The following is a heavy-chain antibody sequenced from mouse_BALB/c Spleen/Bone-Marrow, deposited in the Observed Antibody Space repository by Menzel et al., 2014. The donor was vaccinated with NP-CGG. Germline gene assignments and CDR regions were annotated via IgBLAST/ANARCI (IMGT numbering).Heavy chain of an antibody. Sequence: VQRVESGPGLVAPSQSLSITCTVSGLSLTGYAVNWVRQPPGKGLEWLGMIWGDGSTDYNSALKSRLSISKDNSKSQVFLKMNSLQTDDTARYYCARDGYDYAMDYWGQGTSVTVSS. CDR3: ARDGYDYAMDY. CDR2: IWGDGST. D-gene: IGHD2-2*01. J-gene: IGHJ4*01. CDR1: GLSLTGYA. V-gene: IGHV2-6-7*01.